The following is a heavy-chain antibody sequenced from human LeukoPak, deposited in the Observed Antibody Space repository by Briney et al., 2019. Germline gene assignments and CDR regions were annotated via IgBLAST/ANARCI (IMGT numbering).Heavy chain of an antibody. J-gene: IGHJ4*02. D-gene: IGHD2-2*01. Sequence: PGGSLRLSCAASGFTFTTYAISWVRQAPGKGLEWVGRIKSKTDGGTTDYAAPVKGRFTISRDDSKNTLYLQMNSLKTEDTAVYYCTTDRSECSSTSCYTSRRDYWGQGTLVTVSS. V-gene: IGHV3-15*01. CDR3: TTDRSECSSTSCYTSRRDY. CDR1: GFTFTTYA. CDR2: IKSKTDGGTT.